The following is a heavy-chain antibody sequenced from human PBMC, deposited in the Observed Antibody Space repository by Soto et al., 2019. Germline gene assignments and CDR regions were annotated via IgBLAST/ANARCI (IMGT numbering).Heavy chain of an antibody. D-gene: IGHD6-13*01. J-gene: IGHJ6*02. Sequence: VASVKVSCKASGYTFTGYYMHWVRQAPGQGLEWMGWINPNSGGTNYAQKFQGWVTMTRDTSISTAYMELSRLRSDDTAVYYCARGPAAAGTYYYYGMDVWGQGTTVTVSS. CDR2: INPNSGGT. CDR3: ARGPAAAGTYYYYGMDV. V-gene: IGHV1-2*04. CDR1: GYTFTGYY.